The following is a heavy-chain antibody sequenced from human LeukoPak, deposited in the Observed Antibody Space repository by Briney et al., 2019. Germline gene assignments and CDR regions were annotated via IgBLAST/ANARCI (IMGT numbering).Heavy chain of an antibody. Sequence: SETLSLTCTVSGGSISSYYWSWIRQPAGKGLEWIGRIYTSGSTNYNPSLKSRVTMSVDTSKNQFSLKPSSVTAADTAVYYCARESTAEPVPDYWGQGTLVTVSS. CDR2: IYTSGST. V-gene: IGHV4-4*07. D-gene: IGHD5-18*01. CDR1: GGSISSYY. CDR3: ARESTAEPVPDY. J-gene: IGHJ4*02.